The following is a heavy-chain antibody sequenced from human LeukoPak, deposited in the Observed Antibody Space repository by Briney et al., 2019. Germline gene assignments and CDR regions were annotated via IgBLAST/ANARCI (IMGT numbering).Heavy chain of an antibody. CDR3: AGQWAVANTRRFAI. CDR2: LYSTGTT. Sequence: ASETLSLTCTVSGNFISSGFYWVWLRQTPGKGLQWIGSLYSTGTTYYNPSLAGRVTVSTDSSKNQLSLKLRSVTAADTAVYYCAGQWAVANTRRFAIWGQGSLVTVSS. D-gene: IGHD6-19*01. J-gene: IGHJ3*02. CDR1: GNFISSGFY. V-gene: IGHV4-38-2*02.